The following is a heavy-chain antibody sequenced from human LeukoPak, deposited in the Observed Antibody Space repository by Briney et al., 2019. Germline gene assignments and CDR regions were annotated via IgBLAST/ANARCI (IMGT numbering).Heavy chain of an antibody. CDR3: ARSDYDSSGYYRSSYYYYMDV. Sequence: GGSLRLSCAASGFTVSSNYMSWVRQAPGKGLEWVSVIYSGGSTYYADSVKGRFTISRDNSKNTPYLQMNSLRAEDTAVYYCARSDYDSSGYYRSSYYYYMDVWGKGTTVTVSS. V-gene: IGHV3-53*01. D-gene: IGHD3-22*01. J-gene: IGHJ6*03. CDR1: GFTVSSNY. CDR2: IYSGGST.